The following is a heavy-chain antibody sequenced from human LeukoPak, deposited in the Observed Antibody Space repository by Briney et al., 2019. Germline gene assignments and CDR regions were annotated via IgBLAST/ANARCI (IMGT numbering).Heavy chain of an antibody. CDR3: VRRDNTGWNYFDC. CDR1: GGSINSHY. D-gene: IGHD6-19*01. Sequence: SETLSLTCTVSGGSINSHYWSWIRQSPGKGLEWIGDIHYSGSTKYDPSLKSRVTISVDTPKNDLSLRLTSVLAADTAIYYCVRRDNTGWNYFDCWGQGILVTVSS. J-gene: IGHJ4*02. V-gene: IGHV4-59*08. CDR2: IHYSGST.